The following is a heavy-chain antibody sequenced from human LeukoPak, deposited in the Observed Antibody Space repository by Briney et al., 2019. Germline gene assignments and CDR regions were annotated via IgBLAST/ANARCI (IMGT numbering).Heavy chain of an antibody. V-gene: IGHV3-21*04. J-gene: IGHJ4*02. D-gene: IGHD3-10*01. CDR2: ISSSSSYI. Sequence: PGGSLRLSCAASGFTFSSYSMNWVRQAPGKGLEWVSSISSSSSYIYYADSVKGRFTISRDNAKNSLYLQMNSLRSDDTAVYYCARGIIHYGSGSYYDYWGQGTLVTVSS. CDR3: ARGIIHYGSGSYYDY. CDR1: GFTFSSYS.